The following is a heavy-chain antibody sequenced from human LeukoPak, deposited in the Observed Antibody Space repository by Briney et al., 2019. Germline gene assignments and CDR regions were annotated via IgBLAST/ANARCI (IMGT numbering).Heavy chain of an antibody. Sequence: ASVKVSCKASGYTFTSYGISWVRQAPGQGLEWMGWISAYNGNTNYAQKLQGRVTMTTDTSTSTAYMELRSLRSDDTAVYYCAREVRDSSGYYDAFDIWGQGTMVTVSS. CDR3: AREVRDSSGYYDAFDI. J-gene: IGHJ3*02. D-gene: IGHD3-22*01. CDR2: ISAYNGNT. CDR1: GYTFTSYG. V-gene: IGHV1-18*01.